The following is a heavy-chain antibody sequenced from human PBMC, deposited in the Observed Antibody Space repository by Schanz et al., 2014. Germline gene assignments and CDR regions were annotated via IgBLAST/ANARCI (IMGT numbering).Heavy chain of an antibody. CDR2: IENNANGATT. CDR1: GLTVGDAW. Sequence: EVRLVESGGGLVKPGGSLRLSCAVSGLTVGDAWMSWVRQAPGKGLEWVGRIENNANGATTDYAAPVKGRFTVSRDDSRNTLYLQMNTLRTDDTALYYCTTFNNRDALYIWGQGTMVSVSS. D-gene: IGHD1-20*01. CDR3: TTFNNRDALYI. V-gene: IGHV3-15*04. J-gene: IGHJ3*02.